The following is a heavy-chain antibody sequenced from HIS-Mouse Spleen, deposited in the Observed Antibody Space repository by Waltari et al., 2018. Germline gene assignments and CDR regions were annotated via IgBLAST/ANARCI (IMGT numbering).Heavy chain of an antibody. CDR1: GYTFTIYD. V-gene: IGHV1-8*01. D-gene: IGHD1-1*01. CDR3: ARGPPPGTPLDY. J-gene: IGHJ4*02. Sequence: VQLVQPGDEVKKPGSSVTVSCKASGYTFTIYDSNWVRQATGQGLEWMGWMNPNSGNTGYAQKFQGRVTMTRNTSISTAYMELSSLRSEDTAVYYCARGPPPGTPLDYWGQGTLVTVSS. CDR2: MNPNSGNT.